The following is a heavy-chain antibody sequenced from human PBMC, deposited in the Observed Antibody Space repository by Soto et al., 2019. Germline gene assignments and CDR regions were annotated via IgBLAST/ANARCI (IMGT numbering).Heavy chain of an antibody. CDR1: GFTFSSYW. J-gene: IGHJ4*02. CDR3: ARETPSDYGGNSPFDY. Sequence: PGGSLRPSCAASGFTFSSYWMSWVRQAPGKGLEWVANIKQDGIEKYYVDSVKGRFTISRDNAKNSLYLQMNSLRAEDTAVYYRARETPSDYGGNSPFDYWGQGTLVTVSS. CDR2: IKQDGIEK. V-gene: IGHV3-7*01. D-gene: IGHD4-17*01.